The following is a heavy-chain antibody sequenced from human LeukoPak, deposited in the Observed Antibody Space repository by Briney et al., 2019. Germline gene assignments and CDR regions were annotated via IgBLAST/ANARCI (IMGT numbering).Heavy chain of an antibody. V-gene: IGHV3-21*01. J-gene: IGHJ4*02. Sequence: PGGSLRLSCAASGFTFSSYSMNWVRQAPGKGLEWVSSISSSSSYIYYADSVKGRFTISRDNAKNSLYLQMNSLRAEDTAVYYCAREGMITFGGVIAHPFDYWGQGTLVTVSS. D-gene: IGHD3-16*02. CDR2: ISSSSSYI. CDR3: AREGMITFGGVIAHPFDY. CDR1: GFTFSSYS.